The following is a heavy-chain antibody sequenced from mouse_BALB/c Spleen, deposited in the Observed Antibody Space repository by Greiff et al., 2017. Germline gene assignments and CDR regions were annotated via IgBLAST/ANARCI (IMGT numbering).Heavy chain of an antibody. J-gene: IGHJ2*01. CDR2: ISYDGSN. Sequence: DVKLQESGPGLVKPSQSLSLTCSVTGYSITSGYYWNCIRQFPGNKLDWMGYISYDGSNNSNPSLTNRISITRDTSKNQFFLKLNTVTTEDTATFICARGLGLIRDFDYWGQGTTLTVSS. CDR1: GYSITSGYY. CDR3: ARGLGLIRDFDY. D-gene: IGHD2-4*01. V-gene: IGHV3-6*02.